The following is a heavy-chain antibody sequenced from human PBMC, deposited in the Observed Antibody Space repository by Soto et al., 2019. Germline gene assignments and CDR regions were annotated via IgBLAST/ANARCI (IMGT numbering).Heavy chain of an antibody. V-gene: IGHV1-69*13. CDR3: ARMSGGFWFDP. J-gene: IGHJ5*02. CDR1: AGTFTSYA. D-gene: IGHD2-15*01. Sequence: SGRVACEASAGTFTSYAISRVRQAPGQGLEWMGGIIPIFGTANYAQKFQGRVTITADESTSTAYMELSSLRSEDTAVYYCARMSGGFWFDPWGQGTLVTVSS. CDR2: IIPIFGTA.